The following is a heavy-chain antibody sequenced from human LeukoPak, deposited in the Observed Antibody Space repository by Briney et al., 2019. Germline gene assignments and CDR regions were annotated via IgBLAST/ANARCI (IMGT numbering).Heavy chain of an antibody. CDR1: AYTFTGYY. V-gene: IGHV1-2*02. J-gene: IGHJ3*02. CDR3: ASGAHCSGGSCYSGAFDI. D-gene: IGHD2-15*01. CDR2: INTNSSGT. Sequence: ASVKVSCKASAYTFTGYYMHWVRQAPGQGLEWLGWINTNSSGTNCAQKFQGRVTMTRDTSISTAYVELTRLRSDDTAVYYCASGAHCSGGSCYSGAFDIWGQGTMVTVSS.